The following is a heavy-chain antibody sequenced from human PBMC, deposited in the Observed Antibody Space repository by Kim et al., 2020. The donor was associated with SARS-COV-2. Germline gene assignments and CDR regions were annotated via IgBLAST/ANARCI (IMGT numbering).Heavy chain of an antibody. CDR1: GGSISSGSYY. J-gene: IGHJ4*02. D-gene: IGHD3-10*01. Sequence: SETLSLTCTVSGGSISSGSYYWGWIRQPPGKGLEWIGTIYYSGSTYYNPSLKSRVTISVDTSKNQFSLKLSSVTAADTAVYYCARQGGYDSGSYYSPFDYWGQGTLVTVSS. CDR3: ARQGGYDSGSYYSPFDY. V-gene: IGHV4-39*01. CDR2: IYYSGST.